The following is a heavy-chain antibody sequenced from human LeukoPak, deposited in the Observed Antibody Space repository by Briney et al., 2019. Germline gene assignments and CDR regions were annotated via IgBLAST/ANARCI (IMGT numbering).Heavy chain of an antibody. J-gene: IGHJ4*02. CDR3: ARRPYSSGWYGPSYFDY. V-gene: IGHV3-30-3*01. D-gene: IGHD6-19*01. CDR1: GFTFSSYA. Sequence: GGSLRLSCAASGFTFSSYAMHWVRQAPGKGLEWVAVISYDGSNKYYADSVKGRFTISRDNSKNTLYLQMNSLRAEDTAVYYCARRPYSSGWYGPSYFDYWGQGTLVTVSS. CDR2: ISYDGSNK.